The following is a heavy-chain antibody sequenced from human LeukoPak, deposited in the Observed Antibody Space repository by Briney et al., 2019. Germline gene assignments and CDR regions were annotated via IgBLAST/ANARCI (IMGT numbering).Heavy chain of an antibody. Sequence: GGSLRLSCAASGFTVSSSYMTWVRQAPGKGLEWVSVIYSGGNTYYADSVKDRFTISRDNSKNTLYLQMNSLRAEDTAVYYCAREQAVAGDYWGQGTLVTVSS. CDR3: AREQAVAGDY. J-gene: IGHJ4*02. D-gene: IGHD6-19*01. V-gene: IGHV3-66*01. CDR2: IYSGGNT. CDR1: GFTVSSSY.